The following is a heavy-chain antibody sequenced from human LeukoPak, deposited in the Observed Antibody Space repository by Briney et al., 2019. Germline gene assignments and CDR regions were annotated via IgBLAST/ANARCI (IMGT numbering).Heavy chain of an antibody. D-gene: IGHD3-22*01. CDR2: IYYSGST. J-gene: IGHJ3*02. Sequence: PSETLSLTCTISGGSISSSSYYWGWIRQPPGKGLEWIGSIYYSGSTYYNPSLKSRVTISVDTSKNQFSLKLSSVTAADTAVYYCARHHNYYDSSGYDDAFDIWGQGTMVTVSS. CDR3: ARHHNYYDSSGYDDAFDI. CDR1: GGSISSSSYY. V-gene: IGHV4-39*01.